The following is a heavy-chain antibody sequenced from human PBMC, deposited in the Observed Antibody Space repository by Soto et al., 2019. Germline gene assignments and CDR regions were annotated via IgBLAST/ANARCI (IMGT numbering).Heavy chain of an antibody. D-gene: IGHD3-3*01. J-gene: IGHJ6*03. CDR3: AKAETFTIVGVVIPIYSMDV. Sequence: EVQLLESGGGLVHPGGSLRLSCAASGFSFRTYAMSWVRQAPGKGLEWVSAISGSGGSTYYSDSVKGRFTISRDNSKNTLFLQMNRLRAEDTALYYCAKAETFTIVGVVIPIYSMDVWGKGTTVTVSS. V-gene: IGHV3-23*01. CDR2: ISGSGGST. CDR1: GFSFRTYA.